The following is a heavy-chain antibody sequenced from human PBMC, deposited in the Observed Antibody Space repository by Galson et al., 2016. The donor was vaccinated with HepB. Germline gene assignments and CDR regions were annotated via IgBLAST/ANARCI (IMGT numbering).Heavy chain of an antibody. J-gene: IGHJ4*02. Sequence: SLRLSCAASGFTFSTYHMNWVRQAPGKGLEWVSSIRRGRGYLYYSDSVKGRFTISRDNATNSLYLQMNSLRAEDTSVYYCCLDTVMYYVFDYWGQGILVTVSS. D-gene: IGHD5-18*01. CDR3: CLDTVMYYVFDY. CDR1: GFTFSTYH. CDR2: IRRGRGYL. V-gene: IGHV3-21*01.